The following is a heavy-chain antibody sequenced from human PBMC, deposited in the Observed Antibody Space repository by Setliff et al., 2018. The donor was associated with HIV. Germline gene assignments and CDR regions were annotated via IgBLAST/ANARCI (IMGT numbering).Heavy chain of an antibody. V-gene: IGHV4-59*08. CDR3: ARTQQTYYYDSSGYYFDY. J-gene: IGHJ4*02. CDR1: GGSISTYY. Sequence: SETLSLTCTVSGGSISTYYWSWIRRPPGKGLEWIGYIFYSGSTNYNPSLKSRVTISVDTSKNQFSLKLSSVTAADTAVCYCARTQQTYYYDSSGYYFDYWGQGTLVTVSS. CDR2: IFYSGST. D-gene: IGHD3-22*01.